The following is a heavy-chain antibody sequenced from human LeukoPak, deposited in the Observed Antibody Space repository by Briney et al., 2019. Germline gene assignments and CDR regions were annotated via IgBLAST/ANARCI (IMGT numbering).Heavy chain of an antibody. CDR1: GFSFSNYG. CDR3: ARAKQYASGSYFIDY. D-gene: IGHD3-10*01. Sequence: GRSLRLSCGASGFSFSNYGLHGVRGAPGEGLEGVTDIYYGWNTKYYGDSVKGRFTIPRDHSENTLFVQMNSLRAEDTAVYYCARAKQYASGSYFIDYWGQGTLVTVSS. J-gene: IGHJ4*02. CDR2: IYYGWNTK. V-gene: IGHV3-33*01.